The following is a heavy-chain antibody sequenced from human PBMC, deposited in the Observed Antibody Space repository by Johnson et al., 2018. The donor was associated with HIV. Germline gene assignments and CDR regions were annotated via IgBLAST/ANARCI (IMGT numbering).Heavy chain of an antibody. CDR2: IWYDGSNK. CDR1: GFTFNSYG. V-gene: IGHV3-33*01. CDR3: ARGQTAYSGYDVPLDI. Sequence: QVQLVESGGGVVQPGRSLRLSCAASGFTFNSYGMHWVRQAPGKGLEWVAVIWYDGSNKYYADSVKARFTISRDNSKNTLYLVINRVRPEDTAVYYCARGQTAYSGYDVPLDIWGQGTMVTVSS. D-gene: IGHD5-12*01. J-gene: IGHJ3*02.